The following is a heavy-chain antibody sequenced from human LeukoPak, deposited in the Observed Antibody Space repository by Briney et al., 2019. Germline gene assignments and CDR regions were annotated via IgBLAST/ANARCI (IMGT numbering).Heavy chain of an antibody. J-gene: IGHJ4*02. CDR2: IYYSGST. CDR3: ARSVGTGGFDY. CDR1: GGSISSGGYY. V-gene: IGHV4-31*03. Sequence: SQTLSLTCTVSGGSISSGGYYWSWIRQPPGKGLEWIWYIYYSGSTYYNPSLKSRVTISVDTSKNQFSLKLSSVTAADTAVYYCARSVGTGGFDYWGQGTLVTVSS. D-gene: IGHD1-26*01.